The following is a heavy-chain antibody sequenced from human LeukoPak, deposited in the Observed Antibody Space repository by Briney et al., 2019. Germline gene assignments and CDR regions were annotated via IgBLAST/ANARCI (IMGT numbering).Heavy chain of an antibody. Sequence: GGSLRLSCAASGFTFSGYYMSWIRQAPGKGLEWVSGIYSGGSTYYADSVKGRFTISRDNSKNTLSLQMNSLRAEDTAVYYCAKEAEVYDILTGYYPYYFDYWGQGTLVTVSS. CDR2: IYSGGST. CDR1: GFTFSGYY. CDR3: AKEAEVYDILTGYYPYYFDY. D-gene: IGHD3-9*01. J-gene: IGHJ4*02. V-gene: IGHV3-53*01.